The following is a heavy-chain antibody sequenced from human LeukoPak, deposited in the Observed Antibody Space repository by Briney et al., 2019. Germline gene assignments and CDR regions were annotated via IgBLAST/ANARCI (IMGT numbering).Heavy chain of an antibody. V-gene: IGHV6-1*01. D-gene: IGHD2-2*01. CDR3: ARVAVPAARPFVFDI. Sequence: SQTLSLTCVISGDSVSSNSAAWNWIRQSPSRGLEWLGRTYYRSKWYNDYALSVKSRITINPDTSKNQFSLKLTSVTAADTAVYYCARVAVPAARPFVFDIWGQGTMVTVSS. CDR2: TYYRSKWYN. J-gene: IGHJ3*02. CDR1: GDSVSSNSAA.